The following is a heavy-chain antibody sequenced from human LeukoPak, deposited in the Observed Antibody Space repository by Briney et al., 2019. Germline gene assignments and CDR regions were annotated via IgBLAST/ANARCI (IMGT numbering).Heavy chain of an antibody. V-gene: IGHV1-69*05. D-gene: IGHD6-13*01. Sequence: ASVKVSCKASGYTFTSYAMNWVRQAPGQGLEWMGGIIPIFGTANYPQKFQGRVTITTDESTSTAYMELSSLRSEDTAVYYCARDEMGRIAAAGILAFDIWGQGTMVTVSS. J-gene: IGHJ3*02. CDR3: ARDEMGRIAAAGILAFDI. CDR2: IIPIFGTA. CDR1: GYTFTSYA.